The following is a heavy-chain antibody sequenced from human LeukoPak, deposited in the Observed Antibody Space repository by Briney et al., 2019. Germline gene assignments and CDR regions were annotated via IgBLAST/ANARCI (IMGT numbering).Heavy chain of an antibody. CDR3: AREGSSGWRLRYYFDY. CDR2: MYHSGST. D-gene: IGHD6-19*01. CDR1: GDSINSLDL. Sequence: SGTLSLTCTVSGDSINSLDLWSWVRQPPGKGLEWIGEMYHSGSTNYNPSLKSRVTISVDKSKNQFSLKLSSVTAADTAVYYCAREGSSGWRLRYYFDYWGQGTLVTVSS. J-gene: IGHJ4*02. V-gene: IGHV4-4*02.